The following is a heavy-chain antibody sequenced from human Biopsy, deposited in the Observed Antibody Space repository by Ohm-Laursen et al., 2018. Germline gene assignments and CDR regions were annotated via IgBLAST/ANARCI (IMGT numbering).Heavy chain of an antibody. J-gene: IGHJ1*01. CDR1: GYSFTSYY. CDR3: ATKLTGYFHH. CDR2: NIPILGTG. V-gene: IGHV1-69*06. Sequence: GASVEVSCKASGYSFTSYYMHWVRQAPGQGLEWLGGNIPILGTGNYAHQFQDRVTVVADTSTSTATMELRSLRSDDTAVYYCATKLTGYFHHWGQGTLVIVSS. D-gene: IGHD3-9*01.